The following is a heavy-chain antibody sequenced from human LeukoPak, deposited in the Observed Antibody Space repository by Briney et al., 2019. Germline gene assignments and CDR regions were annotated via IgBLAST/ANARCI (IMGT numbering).Heavy chain of an antibody. V-gene: IGHV3-7*05. CDR3: ATSEE. J-gene: IGHJ4*02. CDR2: ILQDGSEK. CDR1: GFTFSIYR. Sequence: TGGPLRLSCAASGFTFSIYRMTWVRQAPGKGLEWVANILQDGSEKYYVDSVKGRFTISRDNAKNSLYLQMNSLRVEDTAVYYWATSEEWGQGALVTVS.